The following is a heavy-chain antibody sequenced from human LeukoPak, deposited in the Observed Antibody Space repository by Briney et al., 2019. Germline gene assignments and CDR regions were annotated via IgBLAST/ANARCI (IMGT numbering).Heavy chain of an antibody. CDR1: GFIFSSYA. CDR3: ANQRGGY. V-gene: IGHV3-23*01. D-gene: IGHD3-10*01. J-gene: IGHJ4*02. CDR2: ISGNVENT. Sequence: PGGSLRLSCAASGFIFSSYAMSWVRQSPGKGLEWVSAISGNVENTYYADSVKGRFSISRDNSRNTVYLQMNSLSPEDTAVYYCANQRGGYWGQGTLVTVSS.